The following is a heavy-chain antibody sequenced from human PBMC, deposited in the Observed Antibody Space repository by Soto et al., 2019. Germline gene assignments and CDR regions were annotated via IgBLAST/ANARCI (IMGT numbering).Heavy chain of an antibody. Sequence: QVQLVQSGAEVKKPGSSVKVSCKASGGTFSSYAISWVRQAPGQGLEWMGGIIPIFGTANYAQKFQGRVPITSDESTSTADMELSSLRSEDTAVYYCARFWGDIVGARWDAFDIWGQGTMVTVSS. D-gene: IGHD1-26*01. J-gene: IGHJ3*02. V-gene: IGHV1-69*01. CDR1: GGTFSSYA. CDR3: ARFWGDIVGARWDAFDI. CDR2: IIPIFGTA.